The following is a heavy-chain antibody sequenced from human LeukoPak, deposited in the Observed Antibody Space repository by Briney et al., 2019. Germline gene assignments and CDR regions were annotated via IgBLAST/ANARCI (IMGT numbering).Heavy chain of an antibody. V-gene: IGHV3-7*03. Sequence: GGSLRLSCAASGFTFSKSWMSWVRQAPGQGLEWVAAIQDDGSVKDYVDSVKGRFTIPRDNAKNSLYLQMNSLRAEDTAVYYCAKDWARVVVTSDAFDIWGQGTMVTVSS. D-gene: IGHD3-22*01. J-gene: IGHJ3*02. CDR2: IQDDGSVK. CDR3: AKDWARVVVTSDAFDI. CDR1: GFTFSKSW.